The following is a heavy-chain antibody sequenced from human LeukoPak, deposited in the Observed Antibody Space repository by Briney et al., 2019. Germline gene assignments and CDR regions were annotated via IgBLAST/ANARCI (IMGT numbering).Heavy chain of an antibody. CDR1: GYTFTGYY. Sequence: ASVKVSCKASGYTFTGYYMHWVRQATGQGLEWMGWMNPNSGNTGYAQKFQGRVTITRNTSISTAYMELSSLRSEDTAVYYCARRGYSYEGENYYYYYMDVWGKGTTVTVSS. J-gene: IGHJ6*03. V-gene: IGHV1-8*03. D-gene: IGHD5-18*01. CDR3: ARRGYSYEGENYYYYYMDV. CDR2: MNPNSGNT.